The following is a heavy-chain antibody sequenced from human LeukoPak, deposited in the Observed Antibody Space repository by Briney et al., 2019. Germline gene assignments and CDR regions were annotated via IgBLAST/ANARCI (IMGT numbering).Heavy chain of an antibody. CDR2: IRTTGDT. CDR1: GFTFNYYD. D-gene: IGHD3-22*01. V-gene: IGHV3-13*04. CDR3: ARGVSYYYDNSGHPGWYFDL. Sequence: PGGSLRLSCAVSGFTFNYYDMSWIRQAPGKRLEWVSAIRTTGDTHYHASVKSRVAMSREDAKNSVHLQMNTLTAGDTAVHYCARGVSYYYDNSGHPGWYFDLWGRGTLVTVSS. J-gene: IGHJ2*01.